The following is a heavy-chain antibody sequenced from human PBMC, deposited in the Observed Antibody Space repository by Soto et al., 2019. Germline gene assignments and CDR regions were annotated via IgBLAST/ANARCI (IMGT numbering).Heavy chain of an antibody. J-gene: IGHJ4*02. Sequence: QVQLVQSGAEVKKPGSSVKVSCKASGGTFSSYAISWVRQAPGQGLEWMGGIIPIFGTANYAQKFQGRVTITADKSTSTAYMELGSLRSEDTAVYYCARWGLRDGYNRWYFDYWGQGTLVTVSS. D-gene: IGHD5-12*01. CDR3: ARWGLRDGYNRWYFDY. V-gene: IGHV1-69*06. CDR2: IIPIFGTA. CDR1: GGTFSSYA.